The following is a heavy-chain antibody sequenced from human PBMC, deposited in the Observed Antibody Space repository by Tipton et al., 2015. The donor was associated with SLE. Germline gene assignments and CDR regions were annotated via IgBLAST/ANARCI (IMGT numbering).Heavy chain of an antibody. CDR1: GGSISSYY. CDR3: ARRQRVVVAAYYFDY. CDR2: IYYSGST. Sequence: TLSLTCTVSGGSISSYYWSWIRQPPGKGLEWIGYIYYSGSTNYNPSLKSRVTISVDTSKNQFSLKLSSVTAADTAVYYCARRQRVVVAAYYFDYWGQGTLVTVSS. D-gene: IGHD2-15*01. V-gene: IGHV4-59*08. J-gene: IGHJ4*02.